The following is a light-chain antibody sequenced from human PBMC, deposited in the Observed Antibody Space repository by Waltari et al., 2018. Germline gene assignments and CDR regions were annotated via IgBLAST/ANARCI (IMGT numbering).Light chain of an antibody. CDR2: KAS. V-gene: IGKV1-5*03. Sequence: DIQVTQSPSTLSASVGDRVTITCRASQDIGTWLAWYQQQPGKAPKLLVYKASRLQSGVPSRFSGSGSGTEFTLTITSLQPEDFATFYCQQFDTYPWTFGQGTKVDIK. CDR3: QQFDTYPWT. CDR1: QDIGTW. J-gene: IGKJ1*01.